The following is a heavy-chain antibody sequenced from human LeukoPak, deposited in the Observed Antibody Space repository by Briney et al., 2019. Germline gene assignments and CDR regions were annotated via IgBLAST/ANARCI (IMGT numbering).Heavy chain of an antibody. V-gene: IGHV3-74*01. Sequence: GGSLRLSCGASGFTFSSYWTHWVRQAPGKGLVWVSRINNDGSSTSYADSVQGRFTISRDNAKDTLYLQMNSLRAEDTAVYYCAKHLALVGATTTYDYWGQGTLVIVSS. D-gene: IGHD1-26*01. CDR2: INNDGSST. CDR1: GFTFSSYW. J-gene: IGHJ4*02. CDR3: AKHLALVGATTTYDY.